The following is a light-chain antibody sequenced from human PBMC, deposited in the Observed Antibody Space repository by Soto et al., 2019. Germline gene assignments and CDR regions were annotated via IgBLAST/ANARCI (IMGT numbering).Light chain of an antibody. CDR2: DAS. CDR1: QSVSSY. CDR3: QQRELT. Sequence: EIVLTQSPDTLSLSPGERATLSCRASQSVSSYLAWYQQKPGQAPRLLIYDASNRATGIPARFSGSGSGTDFTLTISSLEPEDFAVYYCQQRELTFGGGTKVEIK. J-gene: IGKJ4*01. V-gene: IGKV3-11*01.